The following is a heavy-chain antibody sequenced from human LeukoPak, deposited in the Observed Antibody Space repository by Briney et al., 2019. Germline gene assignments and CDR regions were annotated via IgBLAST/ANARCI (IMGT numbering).Heavy chain of an antibody. CDR1: GFTFSSYA. CDR3: ARDLINSSGWYDYYYYGMDV. CDR2: ISYDGSNK. D-gene: IGHD6-19*01. V-gene: IGHV3-30-3*01. Sequence: PGRSLRLSCAASGFTFSSYAMHWVRQAPGKGLEWVAVISYDGSNKYYADSVKGRFTISRDNSKNTLYLQMNSLRAEDTAVYYCARDLINSSGWYDYYYYGMDVWGQGTTVTVSS. J-gene: IGHJ6*02.